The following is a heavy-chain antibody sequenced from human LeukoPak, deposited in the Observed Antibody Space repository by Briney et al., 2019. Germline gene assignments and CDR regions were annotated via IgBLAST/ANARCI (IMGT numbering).Heavy chain of an antibody. CDR2: IIPILGIA. D-gene: IGHD5-12*01. CDR1: GGTFSSYA. CDR3: ARREMATINGHFHH. J-gene: IGHJ1*01. V-gene: IGHV1-69*04. Sequence: ASVKVSCKASGGTFSSYAISWVRQAPGQGLEWMGRIIPILGIANYAQKFQGRVTITADKSTSTAYMELSSLRSEDTAVYYCARREMATINGHFHHWGQGTLVTVSS.